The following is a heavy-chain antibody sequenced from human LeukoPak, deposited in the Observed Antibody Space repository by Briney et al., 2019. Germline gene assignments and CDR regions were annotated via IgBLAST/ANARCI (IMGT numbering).Heavy chain of an antibody. V-gene: IGHV6-1*01. CDR3: TRGPQVVGYYYMDV. J-gene: IGHJ6*03. D-gene: IGHD2-15*01. CDR1: GYSVPRNTAA. CDR2: TYYTSKWYN. Sequence: SQTLSLTCAISGYSVPRNTAAWNGTTKSQSRGLEWPGRTYYTSKWYNDYAPSVKSRMTINADTSKNQFSLQLNAGTPDDTAVYYCTRGPQVVGYYYMDVWGRGTTVSVS.